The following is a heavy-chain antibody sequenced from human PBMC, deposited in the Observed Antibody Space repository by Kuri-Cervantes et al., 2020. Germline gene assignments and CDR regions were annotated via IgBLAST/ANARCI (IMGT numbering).Heavy chain of an antibody. CDR3: AKPTLMEGYYYYGMDV. CDR2: ISYDGSNK. Sequence: LSLTCAASGFTFSSYGMHWVRQAPGKGLEWVAVISYDGSNKYYADSVKGRFTISSDNSKNTQYLQMNSLRAEDTAVYYCAKPTLMEGYYYYGMDVWGQGTTVTVSS. D-gene: IGHD2-8*01. V-gene: IGHV3-30*18. J-gene: IGHJ6*02. CDR1: GFTFSSYG.